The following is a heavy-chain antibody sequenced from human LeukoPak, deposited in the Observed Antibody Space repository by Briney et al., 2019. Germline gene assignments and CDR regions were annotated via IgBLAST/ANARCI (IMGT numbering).Heavy chain of an antibody. D-gene: IGHD5-24*01. CDR3: ARELSPVETYYFDY. J-gene: IGHJ4*02. CDR2: ISSSGSTI. Sequence: GGSLRLSCAASGFTFSSYEMNWVRQAPGKGLEWVSYISSSGSTIYYADSVKGRSTISRDNSKNTLYLQMNSLRVEDTAVYYCARELSPVETYYFDYWGQGTLVTVSS. CDR1: GFTFSSYE. V-gene: IGHV3-48*03.